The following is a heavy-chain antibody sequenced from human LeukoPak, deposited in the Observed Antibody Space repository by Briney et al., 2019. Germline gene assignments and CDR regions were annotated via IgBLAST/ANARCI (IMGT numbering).Heavy chain of an antibody. Sequence: ASVKVSCKAFGYTFTSYDINWVRQASGQGLEWLGWMNPDSGYTGFAQKFQGRVTLTRDTSIGTAYMALSSLRSDDTAVYYCVREVNSCDFDHWGQGTLVTVSS. CDR3: VREVNSCDFDH. V-gene: IGHV1-8*01. J-gene: IGHJ4*02. CDR1: GYTFTSYD. CDR2: MNPDSGYT. D-gene: IGHD2/OR15-2a*01.